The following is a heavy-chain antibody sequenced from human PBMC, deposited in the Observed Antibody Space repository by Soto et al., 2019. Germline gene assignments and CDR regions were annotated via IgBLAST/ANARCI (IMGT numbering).Heavy chain of an antibody. CDR1: GGSISSDTHF. J-gene: IGHJ5*02. CDR3: ARHENPRWSGYYGGNWFDP. V-gene: IGHV4-39*01. CDR2: IYYSGST. Sequence: QLQLQESGPGLVKPSETLSLTCTVSGGSISSDTHFWGWIRQPPGKGLEWIGSIYYSGSTYYNPSLKRRVTISPDTSKNHFSLRLTSVTAADSAVYYCARHENPRWSGYYGGNWFDPWGQGILVTVSS. D-gene: IGHD3-3*01.